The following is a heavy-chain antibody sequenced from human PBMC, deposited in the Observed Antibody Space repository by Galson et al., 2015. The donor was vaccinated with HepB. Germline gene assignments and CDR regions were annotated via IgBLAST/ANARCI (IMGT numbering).Heavy chain of an antibody. Sequence: SLRLSCAASGFTFGTHAMHWVRQAPGKGLEWVAVISYDGNNNYYVDSVKGRFTISRDNSQNTLLLQMNSLRTEDTAIYYCAKVRGDYYYDTSGLDAFDIWGQGTMVTVSS. J-gene: IGHJ3*02. D-gene: IGHD3-22*01. CDR2: ISYDGNNN. CDR1: GFTFGTHA. CDR3: AKVRGDYYYDTSGLDAFDI. V-gene: IGHV3-30*18.